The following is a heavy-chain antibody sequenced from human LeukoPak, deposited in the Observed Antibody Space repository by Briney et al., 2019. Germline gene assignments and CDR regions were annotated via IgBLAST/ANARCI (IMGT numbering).Heavy chain of an antibody. CDR1: GFTFSSYG. CDR2: ISGSGGST. D-gene: IGHD3-10*01. V-gene: IGHV3-23*01. J-gene: IGHJ4*02. CDR3: AKESQLLWFGEAAFDY. Sequence: PGGSLRLSCAASGFTFSSYGMSWVRQAPGKGLEWVSAISGSGGSTYYADSVKGRFTISRDNSKNTLYLQMNSLRAEDTAVYYCAKESQLLWFGEAAFDYWGQGTLVTVSS.